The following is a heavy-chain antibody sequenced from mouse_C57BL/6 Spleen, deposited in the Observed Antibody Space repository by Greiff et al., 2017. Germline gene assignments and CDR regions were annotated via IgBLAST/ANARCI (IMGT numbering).Heavy chain of an antibody. V-gene: IGHV1-69*01. J-gene: IGHJ2*01. CDR3: ARRDYYGSLGDY. CDR1: GYTFTSYW. CDR2: IDPSDSYT. D-gene: IGHD1-1*01. Sequence: VQLQQPGAELVMPGASVKLSCKASGYTFTSYWMHWVKQRPGQGLEWIGEIDPSDSYTNYNQKFKGKSTLTVDKSSSTAYMQLSSLTSEDSAVYYCARRDYYGSLGDYWGQGTTLTVSS.